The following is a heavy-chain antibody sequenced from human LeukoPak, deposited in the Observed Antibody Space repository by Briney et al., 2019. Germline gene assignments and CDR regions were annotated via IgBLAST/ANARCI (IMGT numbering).Heavy chain of an antibody. D-gene: IGHD6-13*01. CDR2: ISSSSSYI. CDR1: GFTFSSYS. J-gene: IGHJ6*03. Sequence: GGSLRLSCAASGFTFSSYSMNWVRQAPGKGLEWVSSISSSSSYIYYADSVKGRFTISRDNAKNSLYLQMNSLRAEDTAVYYCARESSSSWYGYYYYYYYMDVWGKGTTVTVSS. V-gene: IGHV3-21*01. CDR3: ARESSSSWYGYYYYYYYMDV.